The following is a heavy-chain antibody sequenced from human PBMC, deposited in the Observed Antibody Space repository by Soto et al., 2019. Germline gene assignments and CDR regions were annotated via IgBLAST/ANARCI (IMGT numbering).Heavy chain of an antibody. CDR2: INPSGGST. Sequence: GASVQVSCKASAYTFTSYYMHWVRQAPGRGLEWMGRINPSGGSTSYAQKFQGRVNMTRDTATSTVYMELRSLRSDDTAVYYCARDASAASYYYYGMDVWGQGTTVTVSS. D-gene: IGHD2-15*01. CDR1: AYTFTSYY. V-gene: IGHV1-46*01. CDR3: ARDASAASYYYYGMDV. J-gene: IGHJ6*02.